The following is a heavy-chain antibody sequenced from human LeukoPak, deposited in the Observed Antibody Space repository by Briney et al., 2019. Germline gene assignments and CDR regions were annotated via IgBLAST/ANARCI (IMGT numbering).Heavy chain of an antibody. V-gene: IGHV3-66*02. Sequence: GGSLRLSCAASGFTVSSNYMSWVRQAPGKGLEWVSVIYSGGSTYYADSVEGRFTISRDNSKNTLYLQMNSLRAEDTAVYYCASRSTSCYYHYYGMDVWGQGTTVTVSS. CDR3: ASRSTSCYYHYYGMDV. D-gene: IGHD2-2*01. CDR1: GFTVSSNY. CDR2: IYSGGST. J-gene: IGHJ6*02.